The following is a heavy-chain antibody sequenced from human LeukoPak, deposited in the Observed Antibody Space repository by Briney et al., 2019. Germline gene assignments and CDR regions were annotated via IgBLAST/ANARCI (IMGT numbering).Heavy chain of an antibody. CDR2: IKKDGSEM. CDR1: GLMFSSYW. D-gene: IGHD1-26*01. Sequence: GGSLRLSCAASGLMFSSYWMSWVRQAPGKGLEWVANIKKDGSEMYYVDSVKGRFTISRDNAKNSLYLQMNSLRADDMAVYHCARQETSSYNGAFDIWGQGTMVTVSS. J-gene: IGHJ3*02. CDR3: ARQETSSYNGAFDI. V-gene: IGHV3-7*01.